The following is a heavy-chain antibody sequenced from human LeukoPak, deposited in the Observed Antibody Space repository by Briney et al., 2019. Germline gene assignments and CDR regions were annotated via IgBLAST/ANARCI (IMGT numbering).Heavy chain of an antibody. Sequence: SETLSLTCTVSGGSISSYYWSWIRQPPGKGLEWIGYIYYSGSTNYNPSLKSRVTISVDTSKSQFSLKLSSVTAADTAVYYCARVVVPAASPPSYFDYWGQGTLVTVSS. J-gene: IGHJ4*02. D-gene: IGHD2-2*01. CDR1: GGSISSYY. CDR3: ARVVVPAASPPSYFDY. CDR2: IYYSGST. V-gene: IGHV4-59*01.